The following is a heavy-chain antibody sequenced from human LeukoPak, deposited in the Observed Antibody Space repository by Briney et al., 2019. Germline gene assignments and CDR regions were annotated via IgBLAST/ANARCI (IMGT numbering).Heavy chain of an antibody. V-gene: IGHV3-7*01. J-gene: IGHJ4*02. CDR2: VNRDGSDK. Sequence: GGSLTLSCAASGFTFSSYWMTWVRLAPGKGQGWVANVNRDGSDKYYVDSVRGRLAISRDNSSSTLYFQKRSLRAEDTAVYYCVKGLSSGRGALGGDYWGQGTLVTVSS. D-gene: IGHD6-19*01. CDR3: VKGLSSGRGALGGDY. CDR1: GFTFSSYW.